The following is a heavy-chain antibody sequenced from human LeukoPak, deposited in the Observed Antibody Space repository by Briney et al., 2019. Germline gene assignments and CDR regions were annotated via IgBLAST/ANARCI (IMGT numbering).Heavy chain of an antibody. CDR1: GGSISSYY. J-gene: IGHJ3*02. V-gene: IGHV4-4*07. CDR3: ASNYSPNDAFDI. D-gene: IGHD4-11*01. Sequence: SETLSLTCTVSGGSISSYYWSWIRQPAGKGLEWIGRIYTSGSTNYNPSLKSRVTMSVDTSKNQFSLKLSSVTAADTAVYYCASNYSPNDAFDIWGQGTMVTVSS. CDR2: IYTSGST.